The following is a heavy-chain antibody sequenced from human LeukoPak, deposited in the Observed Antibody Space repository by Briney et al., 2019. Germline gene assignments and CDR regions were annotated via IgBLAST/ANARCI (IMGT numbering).Heavy chain of an antibody. Sequence: SETLSLTCTVSGGSISSHYWSWIRQPPGKGLGWIGYIYYSGSTNYNPSLKSRVTISVDTSKNQFSLKLSSVTAADTAVYYCARGGYSSSWYYYYYYMDVWGKGTTVTVSS. J-gene: IGHJ6*03. CDR2: IYYSGST. CDR3: ARGGYSSSWYYYYYYMDV. CDR1: GGSISSHY. V-gene: IGHV4-59*11. D-gene: IGHD6-13*01.